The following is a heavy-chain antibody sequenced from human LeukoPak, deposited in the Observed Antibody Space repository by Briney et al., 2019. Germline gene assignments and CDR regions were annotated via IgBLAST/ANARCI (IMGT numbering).Heavy chain of an antibody. CDR3: AKDLHYDSSAFDY. CDR1: GFTFSSYG. CDR2: IWYDGSKE. D-gene: IGHD3-22*01. V-gene: IGHV3-33*06. J-gene: IGHJ4*02. Sequence: GRSLRLSCAASGFTFSSYGMHWVRPAPGKGLEWVAVIWYDGSKEYYADSVKGRFTISRDNSKNTVYLQMNSLRAEDTAVYYCAKDLHYDSSAFDYWGQGTLVTVSS.